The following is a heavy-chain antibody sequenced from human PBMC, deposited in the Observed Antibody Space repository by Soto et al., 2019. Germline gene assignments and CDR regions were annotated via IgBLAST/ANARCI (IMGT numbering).Heavy chain of an antibody. Sequence: SETLSLTCAVSGDSVTSNVWWSWIRQPPGKRLEWIGYVYYSGTTNYNPSLKSRVTISVDLSKNRFSLRLSSVTTADTALYYCARTTAVPNTLRSRYFFDYWGQGTLVTVSS. D-gene: IGHD4-17*01. V-gene: IGHV4-61*01. J-gene: IGHJ4*02. CDR3: ARTTAVPNTLRSRYFFDY. CDR2: VYYSGTT. CDR1: GDSVTSNVW.